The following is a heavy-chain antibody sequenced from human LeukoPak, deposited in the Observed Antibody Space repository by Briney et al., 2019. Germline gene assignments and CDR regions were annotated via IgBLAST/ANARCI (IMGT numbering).Heavy chain of an antibody. CDR2: IKQGGSEK. Sequence: GGSLRLSCSASGFSFSNYAMYWVRQAPGKGLEWVANIKQGGSEKYYVDSVKGRFTISRDNAENSLYLQMNSLRAEDTAVYYCARDFGLRCSGGTCYSVYYYGMDVWAKGPRSPSPQ. V-gene: IGHV3-7*03. J-gene: IGHJ6*04. D-gene: IGHD2-15*01. CDR3: ARDFGLRCSGGTCYSVYYYGMDV. CDR1: GFSFSNYA.